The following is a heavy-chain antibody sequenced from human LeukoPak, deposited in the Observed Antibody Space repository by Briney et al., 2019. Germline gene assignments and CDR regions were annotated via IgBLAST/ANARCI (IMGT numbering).Heavy chain of an antibody. Sequence: ASVTVSCKASGYTFTSYYMHWVRQAPGQGLEWMGIINPRGGSTSYAQKFQGRVTMTRDMSTSTVYMELSSLRFEDTAVYYCAGTEAVTARTLDYWGQGTLVTVSS. CDR1: GYTFTSYY. D-gene: IGHD6-19*01. J-gene: IGHJ4*02. V-gene: IGHV1-46*01. CDR2: INPRGGST. CDR3: AGTEAVTARTLDY.